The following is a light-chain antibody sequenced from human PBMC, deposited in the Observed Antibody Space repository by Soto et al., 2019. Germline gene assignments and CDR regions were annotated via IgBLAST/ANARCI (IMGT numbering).Light chain of an antibody. CDR2: EVS. Sequence: QSVLTQPASVSGSPGQSITISCTGTSSDVGGYNYVSWYQQHPGIAPKLMIYEVSNRPSGVSNRFSGSKSGNTASLTISGLQAEDEADYYCSSYTSSSTFYVFGTGTKLTVL. V-gene: IGLV2-14*01. CDR3: SSYTSSSTFYV. CDR1: SSDVGGYNY. J-gene: IGLJ1*01.